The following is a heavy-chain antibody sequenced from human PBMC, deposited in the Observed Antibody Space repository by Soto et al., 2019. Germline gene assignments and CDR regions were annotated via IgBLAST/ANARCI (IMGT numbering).Heavy chain of an antibody. D-gene: IGHD2-15*01. J-gene: IGHJ6*02. CDR3: ARDVGGGSPLGMDV. Sequence: PGGSLRLSCAASGFTFSDYYMSWIRQAPGKGLEWVSYISSSSSYTNYADSVKGRFTISRDNAKNSLYLQMNSLRAEDTAVYYCARDVGGGSPLGMDVWGQGTTVTVSS. CDR1: GFTFSDYY. V-gene: IGHV3-11*06. CDR2: ISSSSSYT.